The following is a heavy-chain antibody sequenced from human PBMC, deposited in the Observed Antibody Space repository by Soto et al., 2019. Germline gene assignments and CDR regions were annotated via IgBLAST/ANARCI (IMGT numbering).Heavy chain of an antibody. V-gene: IGHV1-18*04. D-gene: IGHD3-10*01. CDR1: GYAFTSYG. CDR2: ISAYNGNT. J-gene: IGHJ3*02. Sequence: ASVKVSCKASGYAFTSYGISWVRQAPGQGLEWMGWISAYNGNTNYAQKLQGRVTMTTDTSTSTAYMELRSLRSDDTAVYYCASVFLYLTRQHDFDIWGPCTRVTVSS. CDR3: ASVFLYLTRQHDFDI.